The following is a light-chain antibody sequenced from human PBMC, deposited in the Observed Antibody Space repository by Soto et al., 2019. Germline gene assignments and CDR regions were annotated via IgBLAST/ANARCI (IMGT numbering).Light chain of an antibody. CDR1: SSDVGGYNY. CDR3: TSYAGSNPPYV. CDR2: EVT. V-gene: IGLV2-8*01. J-gene: IGLJ1*01. Sequence: QSALTQPPSAAGSPGQSVTISCTGTSSDVGGYNYVSWYQQHPGKAPKLVIFEVTKRPSGVPDRFSGSKSGNTASLTVSGLQAEDEADYYCTSYAGSNPPYVFGTGTKVTVL.